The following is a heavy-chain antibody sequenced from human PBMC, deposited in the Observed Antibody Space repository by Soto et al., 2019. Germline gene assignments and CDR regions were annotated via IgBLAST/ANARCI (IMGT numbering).Heavy chain of an antibody. CDR2: ISAYNGNT. V-gene: IGHV1-18*01. CDR3: ARDLRGYSSDD. CDR1: GYTFTIYG. J-gene: IGHJ4*02. D-gene: IGHD6-13*01. Sequence: ASVTVSCTASGYTFTIYGISWVRQAPGQGLEWMGWISAYNGNTNYAQKLQGRVTMTTDTSTSTAYMELRSLRSDDTAVYYCARDLRGYSSDDWGQGTLVTVSS.